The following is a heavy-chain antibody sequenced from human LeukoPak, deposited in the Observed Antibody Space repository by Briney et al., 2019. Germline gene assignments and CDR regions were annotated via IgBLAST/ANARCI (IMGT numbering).Heavy chain of an antibody. V-gene: IGHV6-1*01. J-gene: IGHJ4*02. Sequence: SQTLSLTCAISGDSVSIKNAAWNWIRQSPSRGLEWLGRTYYGSKRYNDYAVSVKGRITLNIYTSNNLFSLQLISVTPDDTAVYYCAIEVDSGYLFYYWGQGTLVSASS. CDR2: TYYGSKRYN. D-gene: IGHD5-12*01. CDR3: AIEVDSGYLFYY. CDR1: GDSVSIKNAA.